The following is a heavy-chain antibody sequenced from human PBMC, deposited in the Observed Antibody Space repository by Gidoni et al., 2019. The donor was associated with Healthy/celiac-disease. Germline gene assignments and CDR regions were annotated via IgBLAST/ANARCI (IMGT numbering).Heavy chain of an antibody. Sequence: QVKLQESGPGLVKPSQPLSLTCTVSGGSLRSGGYYWGWIRQHPGKGLEWIGYIYYSGSTYYNPSLKSRVTISVDTSKNQFSLKLSSVTAADTAVYYCARTTLAAPPAFFFDYWGQGTLVTVSS. V-gene: IGHV4-31*03. D-gene: IGHD6-13*01. CDR2: IYYSGST. CDR3: ARTTLAAPPAFFFDY. J-gene: IGHJ4*02. CDR1: GGSLRSGGYY.